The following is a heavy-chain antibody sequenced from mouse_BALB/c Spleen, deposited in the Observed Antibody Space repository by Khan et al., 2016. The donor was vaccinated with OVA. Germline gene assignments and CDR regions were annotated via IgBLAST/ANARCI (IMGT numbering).Heavy chain of an antibody. V-gene: IGHV9-3*02. CDR3: ARLITTHFDY. J-gene: IGHJ2*01. Sequence: QIQLVQSGPELKKPGETVKISCKASGYTFTNYGMNWVKQAPGKGLKWMGWINTNTGEPTYAEEFKGRFAFSLETSASTAYLQINNLKNEDTATYCGARLITTHFDYWGQGTTLTVSS. D-gene: IGHD1-2*01. CDR1: GYTFTNYG. CDR2: INTNTGEP.